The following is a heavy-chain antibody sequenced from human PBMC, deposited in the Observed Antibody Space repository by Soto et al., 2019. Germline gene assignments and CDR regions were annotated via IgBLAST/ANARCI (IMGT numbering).Heavy chain of an antibody. J-gene: IGHJ5*02. CDR1: GLTFSSYW. V-gene: IGHV3-7*01. D-gene: IGHD6-6*01. CDR3: ARSIAARLNWFDP. Sequence: GGSLRLSCAASGLTFSSYWMSWVRQAPGKGLEWVANIKQDGSERYYVDSVKGRFTISRDNAKNSLYLQMNSLRAEDTAVYYCARSIAARLNWFDPWGQETLVTVSS. CDR2: IKQDGSER.